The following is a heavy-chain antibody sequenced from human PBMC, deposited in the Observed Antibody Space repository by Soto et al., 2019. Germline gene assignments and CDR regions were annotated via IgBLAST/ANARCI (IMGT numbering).Heavy chain of an antibody. CDR3: ARCGSDYGMDV. Sequence: QVQLQESGPRLVKPSETLSLTCTVSGGSINSYYWCWTRQPAGKGLEWIGRFYPSGKTNYNPSLKSRLTMSADTSRNQSSLNLTSVTAADTAVYYCARCGSDYGMDVWGQGTTVTVSS. CDR2: FYPSGKT. J-gene: IGHJ6*02. CDR1: GGSINSYY. D-gene: IGHD3-10*01. V-gene: IGHV4-4*07.